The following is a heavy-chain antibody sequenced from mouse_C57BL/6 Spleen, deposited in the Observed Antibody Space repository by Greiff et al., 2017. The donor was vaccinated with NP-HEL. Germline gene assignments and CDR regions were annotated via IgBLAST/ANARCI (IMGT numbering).Heavy chain of an antibody. D-gene: IGHD2-3*01. CDR3: ARSESMIPYWYFDV. CDR2: INPGSGGT. J-gene: IGHJ1*03. V-gene: IGHV1-54*01. CDR1: GYAFTNYL. Sequence: VQRVESGAELVRPGTSVKVSCKASGYAFTNYLIEWVKQRPGQGLEWIGVINPGSGGTNYNEKFKGKATLTADKSSSTAYMQLSSLTSEDSAVYFCARSESMIPYWYFDVWGTGTTVTVSS.